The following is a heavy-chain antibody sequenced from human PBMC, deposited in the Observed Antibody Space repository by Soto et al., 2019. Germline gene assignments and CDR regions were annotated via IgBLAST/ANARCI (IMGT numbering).Heavy chain of an antibody. CDR3: ARDSGIAAAQHSFDP. CDR2: INPSGGST. J-gene: IGHJ5*02. Sequence: ASVEVSCKASGYTFTSYYIHWVRQAPGQGLEWMGIINPSGGSTSYAQKFQGRVTMTRDTSTSTVYMELSSLRSEDTAVYYCARDSGIAAAQHSFDPWGQGTLVTVSS. D-gene: IGHD6-13*01. CDR1: GYTFTSYY. V-gene: IGHV1-46*01.